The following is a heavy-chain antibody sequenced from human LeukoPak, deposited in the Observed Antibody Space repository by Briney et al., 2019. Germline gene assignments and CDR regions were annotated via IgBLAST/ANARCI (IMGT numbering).Heavy chain of an antibody. J-gene: IGHJ3*02. D-gene: IGHD6-13*01. V-gene: IGHV4-59*01. Sequence: PSETLSLTCRVSGGSIGSYYWSWIRQPPGKGLEWIGYIYYSGSTNYNPSLKSRVTISVDTSKNQFSLKLSSVTAADTAVYYCARAYSSSWYPGGDAFDIWGQGTMVTVSS. CDR2: IYYSGST. CDR1: GGSIGSYY. CDR3: ARAYSSSWYPGGDAFDI.